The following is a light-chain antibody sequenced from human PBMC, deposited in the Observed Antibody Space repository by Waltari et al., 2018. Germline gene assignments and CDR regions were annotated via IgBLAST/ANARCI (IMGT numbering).Light chain of an antibody. Sequence: QSALTQPASVSGSPGQSITISCTGTSSDVGGYNYPPWDQRHPGKAPKVMIYEVSNRPSGVSNRFSGSKSGNTASLTISGLQAEDEADYYCSSYTSSNTWVFGGGTKLTVL. CDR3: SSYTSSNTWV. CDR1: SSDVGGYNY. V-gene: IGLV2-14*01. J-gene: IGLJ3*02. CDR2: EVS.